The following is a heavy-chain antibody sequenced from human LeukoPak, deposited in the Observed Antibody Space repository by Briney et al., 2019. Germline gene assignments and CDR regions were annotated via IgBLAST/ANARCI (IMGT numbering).Heavy chain of an antibody. CDR3: ARDCSGGSCYSDYYYGMDV. J-gene: IGHJ6*02. Sequence: TGGSLRLSCAASGFTFSSYSMNWVRQAPGKGLEWVSYISSSSSTIYYADSVKGRFTISRDNAKNSLYLQMNSLRAEDTAVYYCARDCSGGSCYSDYYYGMDVWGQGTTVTVSS. D-gene: IGHD2-15*01. CDR1: GFTFSSYS. V-gene: IGHV3-48*04. CDR2: ISSSSSTI.